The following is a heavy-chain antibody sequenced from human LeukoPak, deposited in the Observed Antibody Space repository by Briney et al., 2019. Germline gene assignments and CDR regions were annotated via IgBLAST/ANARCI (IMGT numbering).Heavy chain of an antibody. CDR3: ARDPGSSSYTFDY. D-gene: IGHD3-22*01. CDR1: GFTFSSYE. CDR2: ISSSGSTI. V-gene: IGHV3-48*03. J-gene: IGHJ4*02. Sequence: GGSLRLSCAASGFTFSSYEMNWVRQAPGKGLEWVSYISSSGSTIYYADSVKGRFTISRDNAKNSLYLQMNSLRAEDTAVYYCARDPGSSSYTFDYWGQGTLVTVSS.